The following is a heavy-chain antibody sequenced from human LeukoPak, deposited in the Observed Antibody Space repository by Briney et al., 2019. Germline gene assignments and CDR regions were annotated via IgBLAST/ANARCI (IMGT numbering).Heavy chain of an antibody. CDR1: GASIGSFY. CDR2: LYKGGDT. V-gene: IGHV4-4*07. J-gene: IGHJ3*02. D-gene: IGHD2-21*02. Sequence: SETLSLTCSVSGASIGSFYWSWIRQPAGKGLEWIGRLYKGGDTNCSPSLRSRVTVSADTAKNQFSLIVSSVTAADTAMYYCARGLAPTAEGFYASDIWGHGTMVTVSS. CDR3: ARGLAPTAEGFYASDI.